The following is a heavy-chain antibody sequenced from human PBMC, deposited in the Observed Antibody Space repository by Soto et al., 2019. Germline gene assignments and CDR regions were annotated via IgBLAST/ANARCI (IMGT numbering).Heavy chain of an antibody. CDR1: GYTFTSYG. CDR2: ISAYNGNT. J-gene: IGHJ4*02. D-gene: IGHD3-3*01. Sequence: RASVKVSCKASGYTFTSYGISWVRQAPGQGLEWMGWISAYNGNTNYAQKLQGRVTMTTDTSTSTAYMELRSLRSDDTAVYYCARDLYDFWSGYYGGGGYWGQGTLVTAPQ. CDR3: ARDLYDFWSGYYGGGGY. V-gene: IGHV1-18*01.